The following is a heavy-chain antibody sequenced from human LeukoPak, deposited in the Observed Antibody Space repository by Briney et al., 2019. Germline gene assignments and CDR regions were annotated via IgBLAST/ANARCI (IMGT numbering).Heavy chain of an antibody. CDR2: IYYSGST. J-gene: IGHJ4*02. CDR1: GGFISSCGYY. D-gene: IGHD1-1*01. CDR3: ARDRRTGTTAAAKFDY. V-gene: IGHV4-31*03. Sequence: SETLSLTCTVSGGFISSCGYYWSWIRQHPGEGLEWIGYIYYSGSTYYNPSLNSRVTIAVDTSRNQFSLKLSSVTAADTAVHYCARDRRTGTTAAAKFDYWGQGTLVTVSS.